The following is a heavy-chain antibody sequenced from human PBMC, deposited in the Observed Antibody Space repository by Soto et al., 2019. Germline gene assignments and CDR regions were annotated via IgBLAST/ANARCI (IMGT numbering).Heavy chain of an antibody. D-gene: IGHD2-15*01. V-gene: IGHV1-18*01. J-gene: IGHJ3*02. CDR1: GYTFTSYG. CDR2: ISAYNGNT. Sequence: ASVKVSCKASGYTFTSYGISWVRQAPGQGLEWMGWISAYNGNTNYSQKFQDRVTITRDTSASTAYMELSSLTSEDTAVYYYARGGVGAFDIWGQGTMVTVSS. CDR3: ARGGVGAFDI.